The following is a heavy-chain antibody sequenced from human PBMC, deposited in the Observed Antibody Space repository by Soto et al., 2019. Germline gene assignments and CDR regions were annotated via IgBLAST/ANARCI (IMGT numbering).Heavy chain of an antibody. V-gene: IGHV3-48*02. CDR3: AREPRYYYDSSGYLNWLDP. Sequence: PGGSLRLSCAASGFTFSSYSMNWVRQAPGKGLEWVSYISSSSSTIYYADSVKGRFTISRDNAKNSLYLQMNSLRDEDTAVYYSAREPRYYYDSSGYLNWLDPWGQGTLVTVSS. CDR1: GFTFSSYS. CDR2: ISSSSSTI. D-gene: IGHD3-22*01. J-gene: IGHJ5*02.